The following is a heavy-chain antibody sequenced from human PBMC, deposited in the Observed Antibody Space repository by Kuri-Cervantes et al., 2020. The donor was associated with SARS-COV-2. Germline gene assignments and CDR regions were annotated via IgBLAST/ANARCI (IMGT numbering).Heavy chain of an antibody. CDR2: LNTNTGNP. J-gene: IGHJ6*02. Sequence: ASVKVSCKASGYTFTSYAMNWVRQAPGQGLEWMGWLNTNTGNPKYAQDFTGRFFFSLDTSVSTTYLQISSLEAADTAVYYGARDIEATYVLSPFYYGMDVWGQGTTVTVSS. D-gene: IGHD2-8*02. CDR3: ARDIEATYVLSPFYYGMDV. CDR1: GYTFTSYA. V-gene: IGHV7-4-1*02.